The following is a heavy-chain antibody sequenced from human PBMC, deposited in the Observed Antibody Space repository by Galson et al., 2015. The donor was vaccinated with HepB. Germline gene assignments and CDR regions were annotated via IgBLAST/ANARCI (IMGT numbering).Heavy chain of an antibody. CDR3: ARETRGWTTDV. V-gene: IGHV1-18*04. CDR1: APNFTHYT. J-gene: IGHJ6*02. Sequence: SVKVSCKASAPNFTHYTFTWVRQAPGQGLEWMAWINSYTGQTYSAQKVQDRVTLTTDTSTTIAYMELRNLRSDDTATYYCARETRGWTTDVWGQGTTIIVSS. D-gene: IGHD6-19*01. CDR2: INSYTGQT.